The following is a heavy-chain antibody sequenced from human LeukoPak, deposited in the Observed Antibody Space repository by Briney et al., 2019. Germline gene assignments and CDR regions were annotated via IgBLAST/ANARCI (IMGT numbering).Heavy chain of an antibody. CDR2: ISGSGGST. D-gene: IGHD2-15*01. CDR1: GFTFSSYA. Sequence: GGSLRLSCAASGFTFSSYAMSWVRQAPGKGLEWVSAISGSGGSTYYADSVKGRFTISRDNSKNTLYLQMSSLRAEDTAVYYCAKDGYCSGGSCYFPDYWGQGTLVTVSS. CDR3: AKDGYCSGGSCYFPDY. J-gene: IGHJ4*02. V-gene: IGHV3-23*01.